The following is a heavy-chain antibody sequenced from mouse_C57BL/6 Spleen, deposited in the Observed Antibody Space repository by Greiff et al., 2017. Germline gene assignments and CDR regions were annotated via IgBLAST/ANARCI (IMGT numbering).Heavy chain of an antibody. CDR1: GYTFTSYW. D-gene: IGHD1-1*01. CDR2: IHPNSGST. CDR3: ARLWGNYEGAWFAY. J-gene: IGHJ3*01. Sequence: VQLQQPGAELVKPGASVKLSCKASGYTFTSYWMHWVKQRPGQGLEWIGMIHPNSGSTNYNETFKSKATLTVDKSSSTAYMQLSSLTSEDSAVYYCARLWGNYEGAWFAYWGQGTLVTVSA. V-gene: IGHV1-64*01.